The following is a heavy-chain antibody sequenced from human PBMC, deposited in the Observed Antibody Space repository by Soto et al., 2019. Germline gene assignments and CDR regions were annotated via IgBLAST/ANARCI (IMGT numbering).Heavy chain of an antibody. Sequence: QITLKESGPTLVKPTQTLTLTCTFSGFSLSTSGVGVGWIRQPPGKALEWLALIYWDDDKRYSPSLKSRLTITKDTSKNQVVLTMTNMDPVDTATYYCAHPIKKRITMIVVVIPGPYWYFDLWGRGTLVTVSS. D-gene: IGHD3-22*01. V-gene: IGHV2-5*02. CDR3: AHPIKKRITMIVVVIPGPYWYFDL. CDR2: IYWDDDK. J-gene: IGHJ2*01. CDR1: GFSLSTSGVG.